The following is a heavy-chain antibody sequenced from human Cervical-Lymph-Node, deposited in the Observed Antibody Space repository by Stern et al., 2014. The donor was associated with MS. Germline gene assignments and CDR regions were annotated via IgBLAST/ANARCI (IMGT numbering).Heavy chain of an antibody. Sequence: EVQLVESGGGLVQPGGSLRLSCAGSGFTFSSYAMRWVRQAPGQGLEWVSAISGSGSTYYAESVKGRFTISRDNSKNALFLLMNGLRAEGTAVYYCAKGYDSGGYYFDYWGQGTLVTVSS. J-gene: IGHJ4*02. CDR2: ISGSGST. CDR1: GFTFSSYA. CDR3: AKGYDSGGYYFDY. V-gene: IGHV3-23*04. D-gene: IGHD3-22*01.